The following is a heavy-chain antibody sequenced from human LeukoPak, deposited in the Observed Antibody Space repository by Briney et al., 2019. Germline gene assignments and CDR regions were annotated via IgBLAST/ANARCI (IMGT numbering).Heavy chain of an antibody. D-gene: IGHD2-21*01. CDR3: ARDGVHTVYCGGDCRPYAFDI. V-gene: IGHV4-4*07. CDR1: GGSISNYY. Sequence: SETLSLTCTVSGGSISNYYWSWIRQPAGKGLEWIGRINTSGSTNYNPSLKSRVTMSIDASKNQFSLKLSSVTAADTAVYYCARDGVHTVYCGGDCRPYAFDIWGQGTMVTVAS. J-gene: IGHJ3*02. CDR2: INTSGST.